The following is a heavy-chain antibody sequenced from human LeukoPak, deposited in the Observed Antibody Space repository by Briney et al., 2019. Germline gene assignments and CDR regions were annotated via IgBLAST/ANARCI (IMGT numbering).Heavy chain of an antibody. CDR3: ARGLVVPAARGWFDP. CDR2: INPNSGGT. J-gene: IGHJ5*02. Sequence: ASVKVSCKASGYTFTGYYMHWVRQAPGQGLEWMGWINPNSGGTNYTQKFQGRVTMTRDTSISTAYMELSRLRSDDTAVYYCARGLVVPAARGWFDPWGQGTLVTVSS. V-gene: IGHV1-2*02. CDR1: GYTFTGYY. D-gene: IGHD2-2*01.